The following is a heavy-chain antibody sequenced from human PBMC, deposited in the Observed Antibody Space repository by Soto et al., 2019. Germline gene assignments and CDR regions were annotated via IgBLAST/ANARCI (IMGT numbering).Heavy chain of an antibody. CDR2: ISDYNGNT. V-gene: IGHV1-18*01. CDR3: ARDRCGSRLRVKAFDL. J-gene: IGHJ3*01. Sequence: QVQLVQSGAEVKKHGSSVKVSCKTSGYTCTSSGISLVRQAPGQVLEGMGWISDYNGNTKYAQKLQGRVTMTTDTCTSTAYMELRSLRSEDTAVYYCARDRCGSRLRVKAFDLWGQGTMVTVSS. CDR1: GYTCTSSG. D-gene: IGHD2-15*01.